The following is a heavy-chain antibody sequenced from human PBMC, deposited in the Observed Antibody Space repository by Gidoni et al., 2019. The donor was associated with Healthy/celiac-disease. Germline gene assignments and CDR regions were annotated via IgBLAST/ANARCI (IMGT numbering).Heavy chain of an antibody. V-gene: IGHV1-69*01. CDR2: IIPIFGTA. D-gene: IGHD3-10*01. CDR3: ARQYYYGSGSYYYWFDP. J-gene: IGHJ5*02. Sequence: QVQLVQSGAEVKKPGSSVKVSCKASGGTFSSYAISWVRQAPGQGLEWMGGIIPIFGTANYAQKFQGRVTITADESTSTAYMELSSLRSEDTAVYYCARQYYYGSGSYYYWFDPWGQGTLVTVSS. CDR1: GGTFSSYA.